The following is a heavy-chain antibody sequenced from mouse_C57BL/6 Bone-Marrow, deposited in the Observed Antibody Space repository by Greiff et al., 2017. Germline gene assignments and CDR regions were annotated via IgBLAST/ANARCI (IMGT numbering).Heavy chain of an antibody. J-gene: IGHJ3*01. CDR3: ARGVGYYYGSSSPWFAY. CDR1: GYAFSSYC. D-gene: IGHD1-1*01. Sequence: QVQLKESGAELVKPGASVTISCKASGYAFSSYCINWVKQSPGKGLEWIGQIYPGDGDTNYNGKFKGKATLTADKSASTAYRKLNSLTSEDSAVYFCARGVGYYYGSSSPWFAYWGQGTLVTVSA. V-gene: IGHV1-80*01. CDR2: IYPGDGDT.